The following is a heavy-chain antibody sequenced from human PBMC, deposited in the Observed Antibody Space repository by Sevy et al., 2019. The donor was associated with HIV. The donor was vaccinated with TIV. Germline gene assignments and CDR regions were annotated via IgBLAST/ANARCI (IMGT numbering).Heavy chain of an antibody. CDR3: AKDHDNNWFDP. V-gene: IGHV3-23*01. CDR1: GFSFNLYA. J-gene: IGHJ5*02. D-gene: IGHD3-9*01. Sequence: GGSLRLSCAASGFSFNLYAMTWVRQAPGKALEWVSTISVSGGSTYYADSVKGQFTISRDNSKNTLYLQMNSLRAEDTAVYYCAKDHDNNWFDPWGQGTLVTVSS. CDR2: ISVSGGST.